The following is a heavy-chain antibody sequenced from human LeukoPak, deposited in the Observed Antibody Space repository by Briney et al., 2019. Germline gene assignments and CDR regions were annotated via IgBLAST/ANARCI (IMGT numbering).Heavy chain of an antibody. CDR1: GFSFGGYA. CDR2: LSGSGSTK. CDR3: AKSYRGYTSSYYDY. Sequence: GGSLRLSCAASGFSFGGYAMNWVRQAPGKGLEWVAGLSGSGSTKFDADSVRGRFTISRDNSQGTLFLQMNSLRVEDTAVYYCAKSYRGYTSSYYDYWGQGTLVTVSS. J-gene: IGHJ4*02. V-gene: IGHV3-23*01. D-gene: IGHD6-13*01.